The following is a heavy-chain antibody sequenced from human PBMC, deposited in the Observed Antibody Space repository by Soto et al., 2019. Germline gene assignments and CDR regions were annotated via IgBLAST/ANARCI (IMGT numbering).Heavy chain of an antibody. CDR3: ARGGPYCGGDCYLFYFDY. CDR2: ISYDGSNK. J-gene: IGHJ4*02. V-gene: IGHV3-30-3*01. Sequence: QVQLVESGGGVVQPGRSLRLSCAASGFTFSSYAMHWVRQAPGKGLEWVAVISYDGSNKYYADSVKGRFTISRDNSKNTLYLQMNSLRVKDTAVYYCARGGPYCGGDCYLFYFDYWGQGTLVTVSS. CDR1: GFTFSSYA. D-gene: IGHD2-21*02.